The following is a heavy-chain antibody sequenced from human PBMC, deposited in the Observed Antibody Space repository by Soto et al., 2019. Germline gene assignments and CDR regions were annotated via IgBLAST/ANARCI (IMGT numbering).Heavy chain of an antibody. CDR3: AKDRFASCSVTTCSSTMDY. J-gene: IGHJ4*02. CDR2: ISCCGGTT. D-gene: IGHD2-2*01. Sequence: LRLSCEASGFTFRSSAMGWVRQAPGKGLEWVSGISCCGGTTSYADSVRGRFIISRDNSKNTLYLQMNSLTAEDTAVYYCAKDRFASCSVTTCSSTMDYRGQGTLVTVSS. CDR1: GFTFRSSA. V-gene: IGHV3-23*01.